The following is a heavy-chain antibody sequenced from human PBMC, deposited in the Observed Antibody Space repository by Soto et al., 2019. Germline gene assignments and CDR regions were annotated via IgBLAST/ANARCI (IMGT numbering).Heavy chain of an antibody. CDR3: AIQPYDFWSGYYTTFDY. CDR1: GDSVSSNSAA. CDR2: TYYRSKWYN. V-gene: IGHV6-1*01. Sequence: PSQTLSLTCAISGDSVSSNSAAWNWIRQSPSRGLEWLGRTYYRSKWYNDYAVSVKSRITINPDTSKNQFSLQPNSVTPEDMAVYYCAIQPYDFWSGYYTTFDYWGQGTLVTVSS. D-gene: IGHD3-3*01. J-gene: IGHJ4*02.